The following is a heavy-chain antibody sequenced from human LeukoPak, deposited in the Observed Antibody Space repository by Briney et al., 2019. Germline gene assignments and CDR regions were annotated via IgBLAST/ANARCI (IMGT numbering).Heavy chain of an antibody. Sequence: GESLKISCKGSGYSFTSYWIGWVRQMPGKGLEWMGIIYPGDSDTRYSPSFQGQVTISADKSISTAYLQWSSLKASDTAMYYCARRTGIVSGPYYFDYWGQGTLVTVSS. D-gene: IGHD1-1*01. CDR1: GYSFTSYW. CDR2: IYPGDSDT. J-gene: IGHJ4*02. V-gene: IGHV5-51*01. CDR3: ARRTGIVSGPYYFDY.